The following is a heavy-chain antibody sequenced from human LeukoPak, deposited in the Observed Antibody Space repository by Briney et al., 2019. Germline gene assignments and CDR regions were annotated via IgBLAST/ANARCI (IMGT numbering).Heavy chain of an antibody. D-gene: IGHD2-2*01. V-gene: IGHV1-69*06. Sequence: SVEVSCKASGGTFSSYAISWVRQAPGQGLEWMGGIIPIFGTANYAQKFQGRVTITADKSTSTAYMELSSLRSEDTAVYYCARAGHCSSTSCLSLWGQGTLVTVSS. CDR1: GGTFSSYA. CDR3: ARAGHCSSTSCLSL. J-gene: IGHJ4*02. CDR2: IIPIFGTA.